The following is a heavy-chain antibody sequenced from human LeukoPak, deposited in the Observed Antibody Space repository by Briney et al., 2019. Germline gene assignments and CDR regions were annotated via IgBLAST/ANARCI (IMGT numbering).Heavy chain of an antibody. D-gene: IGHD3-9*01. CDR3: ARVGDPAGYSIDY. CDR2: IYYSGST. CDR1: GGSISSGDYY. Sequence: SETLSLTCTVSGGSISSGDYYWSWIRQPPGKGLEWIGYIYYSGSTYYNPSLKSRVTISLDTSKNQFSLKLSSVTAADTAVYYCARVGDPAGYSIDYWGQGTLVTVSS. J-gene: IGHJ4*02. V-gene: IGHV4-30-4*01.